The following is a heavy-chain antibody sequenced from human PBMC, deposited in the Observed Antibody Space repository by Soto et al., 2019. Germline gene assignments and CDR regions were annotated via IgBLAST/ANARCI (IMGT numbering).Heavy chain of an antibody. Sequence: EVQLLESGGGLVQPGGSLRLSCAASGFTFSSYAMSWVRQAPGKGLEWVSAISGSGGSTYYADSVKGRFTISRDKSKNTQYLQMNSLRAEDTAVYYCAKARAAAGMYNWFDPWGQGTLVTVSS. V-gene: IGHV3-23*01. J-gene: IGHJ5*02. D-gene: IGHD6-13*01. CDR2: ISGSGGST. CDR3: AKARAAAGMYNWFDP. CDR1: GFTFSSYA.